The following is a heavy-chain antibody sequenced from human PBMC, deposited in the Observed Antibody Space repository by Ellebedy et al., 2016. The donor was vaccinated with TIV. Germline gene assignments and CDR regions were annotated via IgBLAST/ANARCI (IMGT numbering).Heavy chain of an antibody. Sequence: ASVKVSCKASGYTFTRYYLHWVRQAPGQGLEWVGIIDPSVGGTNYPQRFQGRVTMTRAKSTSTVYMFLNGLRSEDTAVYYCARGHYGGNRAFDIWGQGTMVTVSS. CDR2: IDPSVGGT. D-gene: IGHD4-23*01. J-gene: IGHJ3*02. CDR1: GYTFTRYY. CDR3: ARGHYGGNRAFDI. V-gene: IGHV1-46*01.